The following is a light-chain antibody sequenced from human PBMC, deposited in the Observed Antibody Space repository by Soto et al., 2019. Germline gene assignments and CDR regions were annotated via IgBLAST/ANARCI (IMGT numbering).Light chain of an antibody. CDR2: SAS. V-gene: IGKV1-27*01. Sequence: DIQKTQSPSSLSASVGDRITITCRASQDISNYLAWYQQKPGKVPKLLIYSASTLQSGVPSRFSGSGSGTDFTLTISSLQPEDVATYFCQKYNSAPRTFGQGTKVDIK. CDR1: QDISNY. CDR3: QKYNSAPRT. J-gene: IGKJ1*01.